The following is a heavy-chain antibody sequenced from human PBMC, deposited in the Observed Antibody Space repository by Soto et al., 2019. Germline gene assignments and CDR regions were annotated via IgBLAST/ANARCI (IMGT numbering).Heavy chain of an antibody. Sequence: ASVKVSCKASGYTFTSYGISWVRQAPGQGLEWMGWISAYNGNTNYAQKLQGRVTMTTDTSTSTAYMELRSLRSDDTAVYYCARDRRVLRFLEWLRHWYFDLWGRGTLVTVSS. CDR1: GYTFTSYG. D-gene: IGHD3-3*01. CDR3: ARDRRVLRFLEWLRHWYFDL. J-gene: IGHJ2*01. CDR2: ISAYNGNT. V-gene: IGHV1-18*04.